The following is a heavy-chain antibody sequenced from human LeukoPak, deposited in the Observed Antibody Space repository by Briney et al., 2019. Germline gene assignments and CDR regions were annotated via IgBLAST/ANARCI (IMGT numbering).Heavy chain of an antibody. Sequence: GGSLRLSCAASRFTFSHHHIHWVRQAPGKGLEWVTVIALDGSRKIYADSVKGRFTISRDNSKNTVSLQMNSLGVEDTAVYYCARDQGDASGWFFDYWGQGARVIVSS. V-gene: IGHV3-30*03. CDR2: IALDGSRK. J-gene: IGHJ4*02. CDR3: ARDQGDASGWFFDY. D-gene: IGHD6-19*01. CDR1: RFTFSHHH.